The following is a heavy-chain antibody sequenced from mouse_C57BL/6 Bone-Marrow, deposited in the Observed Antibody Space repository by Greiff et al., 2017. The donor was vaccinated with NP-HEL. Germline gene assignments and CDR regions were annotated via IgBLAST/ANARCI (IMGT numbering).Heavy chain of an antibody. CDR2: IYPRSGNT. Sequence: QVQLQQSGAELARPGASVKLSCKASGYTFTSYGISWVKQRTGQGLEWIGEIYPRSGNTYYNEKFKGKATLTVDKSSSTAYMELRSLTSEDSAVYFCSGWGRTHYYAMDYWGQGTSVTVSS. J-gene: IGHJ4*01. V-gene: IGHV1-81*01. CDR1: GYTFTSYG. CDR3: SGWGRTHYYAMDY.